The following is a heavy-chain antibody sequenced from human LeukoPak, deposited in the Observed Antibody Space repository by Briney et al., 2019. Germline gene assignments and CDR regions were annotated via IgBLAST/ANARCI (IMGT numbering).Heavy chain of an antibody. V-gene: IGHV3-48*02. CDR1: GFTFSDYS. Sequence: GGSLRLSCAASGFTFSDYSMNWVRQAPGKGLEFVSYIISISITIKYPDSVKGRFTISRYNANKSLYLLMNSLRDDDTAVYYCARHGGTRIFPIWGQGTMVTVPS. D-gene: IGHD1-7*01. J-gene: IGHJ3*02. CDR2: IISISITI. CDR3: ARHGGTRIFPI.